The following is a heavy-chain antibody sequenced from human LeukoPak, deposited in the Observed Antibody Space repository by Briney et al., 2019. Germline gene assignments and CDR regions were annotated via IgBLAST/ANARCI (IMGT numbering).Heavy chain of an antibody. D-gene: IGHD3-22*01. CDR1: GYTFTSYY. J-gene: IGHJ3*02. CDR3: ARDYYDSSGFFALPSRTSYAFDI. Sequence: GASVKVSCKASGYTFTSYYMHWVRQAPGQGLEWMGIINPSGGSTSYAQKFQGRVTMTRDTSTSTVYMELSSLRSEDTAVYYCARDYYDSSGFFALPSRTSYAFDIWGQGTMVTVSS. V-gene: IGHV1-46*01. CDR2: INPSGGST.